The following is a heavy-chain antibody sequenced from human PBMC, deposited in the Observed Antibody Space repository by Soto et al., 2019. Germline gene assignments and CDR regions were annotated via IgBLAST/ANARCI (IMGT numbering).Heavy chain of an antibody. CDR2: ISSSSSYI. V-gene: IGHV3-21*03. CDR1: GFTVSSNY. Sequence: GGSLRLSCAASGFTVSSNYMSWVRQAPGKGLEWVSSISSSSSYIYYADSVKGRFTISRDNAKNSLYLQMNSLRAEDTAVYYCARAKRSSSVYYYGMDVWGQGTTVTVSS. CDR3: ARAKRSSSVYYYGMDV. J-gene: IGHJ6*02. D-gene: IGHD6-6*01.